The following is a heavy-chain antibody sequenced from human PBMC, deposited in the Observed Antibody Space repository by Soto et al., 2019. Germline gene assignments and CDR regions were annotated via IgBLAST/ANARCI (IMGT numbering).Heavy chain of an antibody. D-gene: IGHD6-13*01. V-gene: IGHV1-2*02. CDR2: INPSSGDA. CDR1: GYTFIADY. J-gene: IGHJ5*02. Sequence: QVQLVQSGAEVKTPGASVRVSCNPSGYTFIADYLHWVRQAPGQGLEWMAWINPSSGDAKNAQRYQGRVSLPRDAYIIPIYIEMSRLTFDATAVYYYARGGGSSSFDPRRQVTMVTVSS. CDR3: ARGGGSSSFDP.